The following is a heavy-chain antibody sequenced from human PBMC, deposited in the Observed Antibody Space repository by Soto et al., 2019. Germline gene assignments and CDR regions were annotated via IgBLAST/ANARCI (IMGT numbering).Heavy chain of an antibody. CDR2: ITYDGSNK. Sequence: QVQLVESGGGVVQPGTSLRLSCAASGFSFSKYGIHWVRQAPGKGLEWVAIITYDGSNKYYLDSVKGRFTISRDNSRNTAFLQMDSLTAEDTATYYCAKALSEWIPTYCFDSWGXGAXXTVT. D-gene: IGHD3-3*01. V-gene: IGHV3-30*18. CDR3: AKALSEWIPTYCFDS. J-gene: IGHJ4*02. CDR1: GFSFSKYG.